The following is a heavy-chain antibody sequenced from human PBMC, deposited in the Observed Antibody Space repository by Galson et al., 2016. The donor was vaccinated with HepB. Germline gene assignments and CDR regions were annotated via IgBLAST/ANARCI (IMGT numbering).Heavy chain of an antibody. CDR2: ISSNSNYT. D-gene: IGHD2-2*02. J-gene: IGHJ4*02. CDR3: AREPYCSSTRCYTLFDY. V-gene: IGHV3-11*06. Sequence: SLRLSCAASGFTFSDYYLSWIRQAPGKGLEWISYISSNSNYTNYADSVKGRFTISRDNAKNSLYLQMNSLRAEDTAVYYCAREPYCSSTRCYTLFDYWGQGPLVTVSS. CDR1: GFTFSDYY.